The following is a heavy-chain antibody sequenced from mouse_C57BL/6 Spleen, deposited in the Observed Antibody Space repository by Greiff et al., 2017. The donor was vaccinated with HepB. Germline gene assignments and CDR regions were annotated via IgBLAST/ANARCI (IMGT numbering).Heavy chain of an antibody. Sequence: QVQLQQSGAELVMPGASVKLSCKASGYTFTSYWMHWVKQRPGQGLEWIGEIDPSDSYTNYNQKFKGKSTLTVDKSSSTAYMQLSSLTSEDSAVYYCARAPFITTVVDYFDYWGQGTTLTVSS. J-gene: IGHJ2*01. CDR3: ARAPFITTVVDYFDY. D-gene: IGHD1-1*01. CDR2: IDPSDSYT. V-gene: IGHV1-69*01. CDR1: GYTFTSYW.